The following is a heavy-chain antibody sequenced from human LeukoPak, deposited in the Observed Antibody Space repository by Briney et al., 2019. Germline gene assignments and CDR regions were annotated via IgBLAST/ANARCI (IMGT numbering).Heavy chain of an antibody. Sequence: SETLSLTCAVYGGSFSGYYWSWIRQPPGKGLEWIGEISHSGSTNYNPSLKSRVTISVDTSKNQFSLKLSSVTAADTAVYYCARGRATAMVYFDYWGQGTLVTVSS. CDR2: ISHSGST. V-gene: IGHV4-34*01. D-gene: IGHD5-18*01. J-gene: IGHJ4*02. CDR1: GGSFSGYY. CDR3: ARGRATAMVYFDY.